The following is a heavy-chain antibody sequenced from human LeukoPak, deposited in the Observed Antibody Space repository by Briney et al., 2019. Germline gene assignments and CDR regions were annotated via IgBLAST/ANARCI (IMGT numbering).Heavy chain of an antibody. D-gene: IGHD3-10*01. CDR2: ISNSGSSI. V-gene: IGHV3-48*01. J-gene: IGHJ4*02. CDR1: GFTFSSYN. Sequence: GGSLRLSCAASGFTFSSYNMNWVRQAPGKGLEWVSYISNSGSSIYYAGSVEGRFTVSRDNAKTSLYLQMNSLRAEDTAVYYCVREGGSGRYSEYWGQGTLVTVSS. CDR3: VREGGSGRYSEY.